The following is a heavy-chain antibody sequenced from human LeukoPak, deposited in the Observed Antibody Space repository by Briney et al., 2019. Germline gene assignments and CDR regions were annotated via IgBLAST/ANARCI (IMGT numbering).Heavy chain of an antibody. CDR1: GYTFTSYG. CDR2: INPSVDSA. J-gene: IGHJ6*03. V-gene: IGHV1-46*01. CDR3: ARDNGYCSGGSCYYYMDV. Sequence: GASVKVSCKASGYTFTSYGISWVRQAPGQGLEWMGIINPSVDSASYALKFQGRVTMTRDMSTSTVYMELSSLRSEDTAVYYCARDNGYCSGGSCYYYMDVWGKGTTVTVSS. D-gene: IGHD2-15*01.